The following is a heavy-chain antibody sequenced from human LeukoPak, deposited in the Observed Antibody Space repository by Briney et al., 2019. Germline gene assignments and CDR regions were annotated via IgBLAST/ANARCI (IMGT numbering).Heavy chain of an antibody. D-gene: IGHD2-15*01. V-gene: IGHV4-4*07. CDR3: ARLRINDAFDI. CDR2: FHTSGST. J-gene: IGHJ3*02. Sequence: SETLSLTCTVSGVSIRSYYWSWIRQPAGKGLEWIGRFHTSGSTNYNPSLKSRVTISVDTSKNQFSLKLSSVTAADTAVYYCARLRINDAFDIWGQGTMLTVSS. CDR1: GVSIRSYY.